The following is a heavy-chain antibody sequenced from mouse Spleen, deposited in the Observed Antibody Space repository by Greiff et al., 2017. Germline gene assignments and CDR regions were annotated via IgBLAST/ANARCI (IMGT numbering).Heavy chain of an antibody. CDR2: ISYSGST. CDR1: GYSITSGYD. Sequence: EVQLQESGPGMVKPSQSLSLTCTVTGYSITSGYDWHWIRHFPGNKLEWMGYISYSGSTNYNPSLKSRISITHDTSKNHFFLKLNSVTTEDTATYYCAREGGLGWYFDVWGAGTTVTVSS. D-gene: IGHD3-3*01. CDR3: AREGGLGWYFDV. V-gene: IGHV3-1*01. J-gene: IGHJ1*01.